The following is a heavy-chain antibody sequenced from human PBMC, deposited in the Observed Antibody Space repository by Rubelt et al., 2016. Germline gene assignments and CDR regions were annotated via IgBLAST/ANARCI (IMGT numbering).Heavy chain of an antibody. CDR1: GHNFIGYH. CDR3: AARHGTQTYGAFDL. D-gene: IGHD6-13*01. J-gene: IGHJ3*01. CDR2: ITSSGGST. Sequence: QEQLVQSGAEVRKPGASVSISCKPSGHNFIGYHIHWVRQAPGQGLEWMGIITSSGGSTSYAQKSQGRGSLTRDTLALNCLRPDDTAVYSCAARHGTQTYGAFDLWGQGTKVTVSS. V-gene: IGHV1-46*04.